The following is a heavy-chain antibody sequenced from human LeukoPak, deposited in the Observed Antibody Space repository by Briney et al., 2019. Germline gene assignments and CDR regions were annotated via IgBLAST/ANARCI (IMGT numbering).Heavy chain of an antibody. J-gene: IGHJ4*02. CDR2: IYYSGST. V-gene: IGHV4-39*01. CDR3: ARHRAAWVVAARDYFDY. CDR1: GGSISSSSYY. D-gene: IGHD2-15*01. Sequence: PSETLSLTCTVSGGSISSSSYYWGWIRQPPGKGLEWIGIIYYSGSTYYNPSLKSRVTVSVDKSKNQVFLKLSSVTAADTAVYYCARHRAAWVVAARDYFDYWGQGTLVTVSS.